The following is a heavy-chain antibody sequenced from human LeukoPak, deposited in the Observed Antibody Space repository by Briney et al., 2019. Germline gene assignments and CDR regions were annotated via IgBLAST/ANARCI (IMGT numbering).Heavy chain of an antibody. CDR1: GYTFISYY. J-gene: IGHJ3*02. CDR2: INPSGSST. V-gene: IGHV1-46*01. D-gene: IGHD2-21*02. CDR3: ASIGDSTRAFDI. Sequence: ASVKVSCKASGYTFISYYMHWVRQPPGQGLEWMGIINPSGSSTSYAQKFQGRVTMTRDTSTSTVYMELSSLRSEDTAVYYCASIGDSTRAFDIWGQGTMVTVSS.